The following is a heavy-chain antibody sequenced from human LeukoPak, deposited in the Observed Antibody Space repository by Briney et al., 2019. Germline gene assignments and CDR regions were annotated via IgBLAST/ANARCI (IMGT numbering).Heavy chain of an antibody. D-gene: IGHD3-22*01. CDR2: VNTVSSYI. J-gene: IGHJ4*02. CDR1: GFTFSDYS. CDR3: ARLRRNSDRSDFFYYYDH. V-gene: IGHV3-21*01. Sequence: GGSLRPSCAASGFTFSDYSMNWVRQAPGKGLEWVASVNTVSSYIYYADSMRGRFTISRDNAKNSLFLQMNSLRAEDTAVYYCARLRRNSDRSDFFYYYDHWGQGTLVTVSS.